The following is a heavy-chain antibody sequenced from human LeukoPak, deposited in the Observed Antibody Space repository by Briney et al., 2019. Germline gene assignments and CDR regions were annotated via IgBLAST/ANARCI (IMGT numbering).Heavy chain of an antibody. CDR2: LYYSGST. J-gene: IGHJ4*02. D-gene: IGHD3-3*01. V-gene: IGHV4-61*05. CDR1: GGSISSSSYY. Sequence: SETLSLTCTVSGGSISSSSYYWSWIRQPPGKGLEWIGYLYYSGSTYYNPSLNSRVTISLDTSKNQFFLELTSVTAADTAVYYCARFSKNDFWSGYPDYWGPGTLVTVSS. CDR3: ARFSKNDFWSGYPDY.